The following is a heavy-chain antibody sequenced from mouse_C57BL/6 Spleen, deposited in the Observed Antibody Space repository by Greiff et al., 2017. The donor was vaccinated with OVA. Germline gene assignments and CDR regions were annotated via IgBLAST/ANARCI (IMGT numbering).Heavy chain of an antibody. D-gene: IGHD2-5*01. V-gene: IGHV5-17*01. Sequence: VQLKESGGGLVKPGGSLKLSCAASGFTFSDYGMHWVRQAPEKGLEWVAYISSGSSTIYYADTVKGRFTISRDNAKNTLFLQMTSLRSEDTAMYYCARPHYSNIYAMDYWGQGTSVTVSS. CDR2: ISSGSSTI. CDR1: GFTFSDYG. J-gene: IGHJ4*01. CDR3: ARPHYSNIYAMDY.